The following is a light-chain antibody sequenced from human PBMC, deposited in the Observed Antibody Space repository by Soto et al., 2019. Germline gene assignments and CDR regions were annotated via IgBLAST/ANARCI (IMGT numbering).Light chain of an antibody. CDR3: QQSYSSRVT. CDR2: VAS. V-gene: IGKV1-39*01. J-gene: IGKJ5*01. CDR1: QTINTF. Sequence: DIQMTQSPSSLSASVGDRVTITCRASQTINTFLNWYQQKPGKAPKLIVYVASNLRSGVPSRFSGSGSGTDFTLTISSLQPEDFATYYCQQSYSSRVTFGQGTRLEI.